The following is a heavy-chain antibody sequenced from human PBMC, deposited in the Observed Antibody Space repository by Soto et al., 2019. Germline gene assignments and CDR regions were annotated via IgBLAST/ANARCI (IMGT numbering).Heavy chain of an antibody. CDR1: GYTFTSYG. CDR2: ISAYNGNT. CDR3: ARVRGITIFGVVAYYYYGMDV. Sequence: ASVKVSCKASGYTFTSYGISWVRQAPGQGLEWMGWISAYNGNTNYAQKLQGRVTMTTDTSTSTAYMELRSLRSDDTAVYYCARVRGITIFGVVAYYYYGMDVWGQGTPVTVSS. D-gene: IGHD3-3*01. V-gene: IGHV1-18*01. J-gene: IGHJ6*02.